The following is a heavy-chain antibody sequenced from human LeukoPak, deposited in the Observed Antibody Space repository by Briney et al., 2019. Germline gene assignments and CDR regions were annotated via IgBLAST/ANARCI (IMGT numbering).Heavy chain of an antibody. CDR3: AKGELATIIGAFDI. CDR1: GFTFDDYA. V-gene: IGHV3-9*03. Sequence: GGSLRLSCAASGFTFDDYAMHWVRQAPGKGLEWVSGISWNSGNIGYADSMKGRFTISRDNAKNSLYLQMNSLRAEDMALYYCAKGELATIIGAFDIWGQGTMVTVSS. J-gene: IGHJ3*02. CDR2: ISWNSGNI. D-gene: IGHD5-24*01.